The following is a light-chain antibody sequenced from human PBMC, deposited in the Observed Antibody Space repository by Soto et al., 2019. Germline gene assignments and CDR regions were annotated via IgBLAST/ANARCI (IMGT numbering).Light chain of an antibody. Sequence: EIVLTQSPGTLSLSPGERATLSCRASQTVGSNYLAWYQQKPGQAPRLLIYGASSRATGIPDRFSGSGSGTDFTLTISRLESEDFAVYYCQQYAISPPFPFAQGTKLETK. V-gene: IGKV3-20*01. J-gene: IGKJ2*01. CDR1: QTVGSNY. CDR2: GAS. CDR3: QQYAISPPFP.